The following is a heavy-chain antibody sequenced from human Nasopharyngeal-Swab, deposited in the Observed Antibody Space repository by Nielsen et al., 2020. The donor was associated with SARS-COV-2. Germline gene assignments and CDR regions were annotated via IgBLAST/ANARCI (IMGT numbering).Heavy chain of an antibody. CDR2: IIPIFGTA. CDR1: GGTFSSYA. V-gene: IGHV1-69*13. D-gene: IGHD6-13*01. Sequence: SVKVPYKASGGTFSSYAISWVRQAPGQGLEWMGGIIPIFGTANYAQKFQGRVTITADESTSTAYMELSSLRSEDTAVYYCARISAAPPPYYGMDVWGQGTTVTVSS. J-gene: IGHJ6*02. CDR3: ARISAAPPPYYGMDV.